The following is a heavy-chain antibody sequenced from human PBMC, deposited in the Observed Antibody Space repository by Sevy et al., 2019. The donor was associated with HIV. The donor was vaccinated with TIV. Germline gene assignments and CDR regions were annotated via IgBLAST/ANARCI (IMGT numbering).Heavy chain of an antibody. CDR1: GGSISSGGYY. Sequence: SETLSLTCTVSGGSISSGGYYWSWIRQHSGKCLEWIGYIYYSGSTYYNPSLKSRVTISVDTSKNQFSLKLSSVTAADTAVYYCASLYPDSSGYSDYWGQGTLVTVSS. J-gene: IGHJ4*02. CDR2: IYYSGST. V-gene: IGHV4-31*03. CDR3: ASLYPDSSGYSDY. D-gene: IGHD3-22*01.